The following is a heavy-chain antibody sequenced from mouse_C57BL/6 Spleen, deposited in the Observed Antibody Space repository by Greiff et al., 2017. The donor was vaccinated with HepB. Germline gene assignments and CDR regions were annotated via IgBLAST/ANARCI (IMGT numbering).Heavy chain of an antibody. CDR3: ASYGSSYFDY. V-gene: IGHV14-2*01. Sequence: EVKLQQSGAELVKPGASVKLSCPASGFNIKDYYMPWVKQRTEQGLEWIGRIDPEDGETKYAPKFQGKATITADTSSNTAYLQLSSLTSEDTAVYYCASYGSSYFDYWGQGTTLTVSS. CDR1: GFNIKDYY. J-gene: IGHJ2*01. D-gene: IGHD1-1*01. CDR2: IDPEDGET.